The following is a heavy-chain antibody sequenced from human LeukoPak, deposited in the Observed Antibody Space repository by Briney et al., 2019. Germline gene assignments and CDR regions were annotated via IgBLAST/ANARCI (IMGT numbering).Heavy chain of an antibody. Sequence: SETLSLTCAVYGETFSGYYWSWIRQPPGKGLEWIGEINQSGSTNYNPSLKSRVTLSVDTSKNQFSLKLSSVTAADTAVYYCVRGVARTVFSDTSGYAGADYWGQGTLVTVSS. CDR1: GETFSGYY. CDR3: VRGVARTVFSDTSGYAGADY. V-gene: IGHV4-34*01. CDR2: INQSGST. D-gene: IGHD3-22*01. J-gene: IGHJ4*02.